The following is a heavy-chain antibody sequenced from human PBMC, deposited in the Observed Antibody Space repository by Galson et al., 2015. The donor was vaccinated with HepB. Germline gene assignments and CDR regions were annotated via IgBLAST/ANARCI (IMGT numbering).Heavy chain of an antibody. CDR1: GFTFSSYG. CDR3: AKLRYYDSSGYLRRDDAFDI. V-gene: IGHV3-30*18. J-gene: IGHJ3*02. Sequence: SLRLSCAASGFTFSSYGMHWVRQAPGKGLEWVAVISYDGSNKYYADSVKGRFTISRDNSKNTLYLQMNSLRAEDTAVYYCAKLRYYDSSGYLRRDDAFDIWGQGTMVTVSS. D-gene: IGHD3-22*01. CDR2: ISYDGSNK.